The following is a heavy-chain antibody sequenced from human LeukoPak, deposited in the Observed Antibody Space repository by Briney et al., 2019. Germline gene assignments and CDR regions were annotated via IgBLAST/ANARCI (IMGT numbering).Heavy chain of an antibody. CDR2: INPSGGST. V-gene: IGHV1-46*01. D-gene: IGHD2-2*01. J-gene: IGHJ4*02. CDR1: GYTFTSYY. CDR3: ARGGCSSTSCAAIADY. Sequence: ASVKVSCKASGYTFTSYYMHWVRQAPRQGLEWMGIINPSGGSTSYAQKFQGRVTMTRDTSTSTVYMELSSLRSEDTAVYYCARGGCSSTSCAAIADYWGQGTLVTVST.